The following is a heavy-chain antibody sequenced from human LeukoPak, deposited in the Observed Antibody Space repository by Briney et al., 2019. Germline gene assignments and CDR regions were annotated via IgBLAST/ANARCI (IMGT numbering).Heavy chain of an antibody. Sequence: GGSLRLSCAASGFTFSSYARSWVRQAPGKGLEWVAAISGSGGSTYYAGSVNGRFTISRDHSNHTLYLQMTSLRAEDTAVYYRAKEPYRLGDGDYFDYWGQGTLVTVSS. J-gene: IGHJ4*02. CDR2: ISGSGGST. CDR3: AKEPYRLGDGDYFDY. D-gene: IGHD3-9*01. V-gene: IGHV3-23*01. CDR1: GFTFSSYA.